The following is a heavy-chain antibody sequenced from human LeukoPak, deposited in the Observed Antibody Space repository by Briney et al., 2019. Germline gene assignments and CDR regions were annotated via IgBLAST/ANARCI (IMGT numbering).Heavy chain of an antibody. J-gene: IGHJ4*02. Sequence: GSSVKVSRKTSGGTFSSYTISWVRQAPGQGLEWMGRIIPILGIANYAQKFQGRVTITADKSTSTAYMELSSLRSEDTAVYYCASQTSYSSSWYTDYWGQGTLVTVSS. D-gene: IGHD6-13*01. CDR1: GGTFSSYT. CDR2: IIPILGIA. V-gene: IGHV1-69*02. CDR3: ASQTSYSSSWYTDY.